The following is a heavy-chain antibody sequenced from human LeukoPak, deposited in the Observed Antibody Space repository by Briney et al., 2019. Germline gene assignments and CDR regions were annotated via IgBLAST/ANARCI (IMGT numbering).Heavy chain of an antibody. Sequence: GGSLRLSCAVSGFTFSNYWMAWVRQAPGKGLEWVSVIYSGDITYYADSVKGRFTISRDNSKNTLYLQMSNLRAEDTAVYYCARGETTMALSPFDYWGQGTLVTVSS. D-gene: IGHD4/OR15-4a*01. CDR2: IYSGDIT. CDR3: ARGETTMALSPFDY. J-gene: IGHJ4*02. V-gene: IGHV3-53*01. CDR1: GFTFSNYW.